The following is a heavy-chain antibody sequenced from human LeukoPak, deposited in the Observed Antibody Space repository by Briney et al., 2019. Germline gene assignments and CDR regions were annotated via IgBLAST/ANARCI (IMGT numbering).Heavy chain of an antibody. D-gene: IGHD6-19*01. CDR3: AKEGTRSHSQWAFDF. J-gene: IGHJ3*01. CDR2: ISDGGTHL. Sequence: PGGSLRLSCAGSGFIFRNCGMHWVRQAPGQGLEWVAVISDGGTHLYYADSVKGRFTISRDNSESTMYLQMNSLRVEDTAVYYCAKEGTRSHSQWAFDFWGQGTMVTVSS. CDR1: GFIFRNCG. V-gene: IGHV3-30*18.